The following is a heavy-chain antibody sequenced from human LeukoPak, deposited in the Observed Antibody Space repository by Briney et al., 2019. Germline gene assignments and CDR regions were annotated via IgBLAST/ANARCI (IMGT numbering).Heavy chain of an antibody. J-gene: IGHJ3*02. V-gene: IGHV6-1*01. CDR2: TYYRSRWFT. CDR3: VRGSALDI. CDR1: GDSVSSNNAA. Sequence: SQTLSLTCAISGDSVSSNNAAWNWIRQSPSRGLEWLGRTYYRSRWFTDYALSVTSRITINPDTSRNQFSLQLNSVSPEDTAVYYCVRGSALDIWGQGTMVTVSS.